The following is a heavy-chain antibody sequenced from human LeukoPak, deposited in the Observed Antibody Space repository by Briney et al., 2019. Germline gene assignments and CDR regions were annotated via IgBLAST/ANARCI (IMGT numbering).Heavy chain of an antibody. CDR3: ARVDCSGGSCYYFDY. CDR2: IYHSGST. J-gene: IGHJ4*02. CDR1: GGSISSSNW. V-gene: IGHV4-4*02. D-gene: IGHD2-15*01. Sequence: PSETLSLTCAVSGGSISSSNWWSWVRQPPGKGLEWIGEIYHSGSTNYNPSLKSRVTISVDKSKNQFSLKLSSVTAADTAVYYCARVDCSGGSCYYFDYWGQGTLVTVSS.